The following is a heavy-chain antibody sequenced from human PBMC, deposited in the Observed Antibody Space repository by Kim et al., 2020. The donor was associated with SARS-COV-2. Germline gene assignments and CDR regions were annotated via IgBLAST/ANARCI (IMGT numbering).Heavy chain of an antibody. CDR3: ARVPGRLRLGENYYYGMDV. J-gene: IGHJ6*02. D-gene: IGHD5-12*01. CDR2: ISYDGSNK. CDR1: GFTFSSYA. Sequence: GGSLRLSCAASGFTFSSYAMHWVRQAPGKGLEWVAVISYDGSNKYYADSVKGRFTISRDNSKNTLYLQMNSLRAEDTAVYYCARVPGRLRLGENYYYGMDVWGQGTTVTVSS. V-gene: IGHV3-30*04.